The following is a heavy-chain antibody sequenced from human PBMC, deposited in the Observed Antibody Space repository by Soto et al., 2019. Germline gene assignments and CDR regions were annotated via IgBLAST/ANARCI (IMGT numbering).Heavy chain of an antibody. D-gene: IGHD2-21*02. Sequence: SETLSLTCTVSGGSINNYYWHWIRQPPGKGLEWIGYIFYSGSTNYNPSLRSRVTISVDTSKNQFSLKLSAVTATDTAVYYCARHGNTVTAGYYYGMDVWGQGTTVTVSS. V-gene: IGHV4-59*08. CDR1: GGSINNYY. CDR3: ARHGNTVTAGYYYGMDV. CDR2: IFYSGST. J-gene: IGHJ6*02.